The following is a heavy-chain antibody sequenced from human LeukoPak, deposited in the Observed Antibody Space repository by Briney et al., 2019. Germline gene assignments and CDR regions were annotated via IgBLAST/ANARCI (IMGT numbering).Heavy chain of an antibody. CDR1: GFTFSSHA. Sequence: PGGSLRLSCSVSGFTFSSHAMTWVRQAPGRGLEWVSSINLSDKTYYADSVKGRFTISRDNPRNTLFLQMDSLRAEDSAIYYCANEVRPNDYWGQGTLVTVSS. CDR3: ANEVRPNDY. D-gene: IGHD2-2*01. J-gene: IGHJ4*02. CDR2: INLSDKT. V-gene: IGHV3-23*01.